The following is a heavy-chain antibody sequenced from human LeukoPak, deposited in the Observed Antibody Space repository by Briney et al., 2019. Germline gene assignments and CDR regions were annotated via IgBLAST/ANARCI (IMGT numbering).Heavy chain of an antibody. CDR2: LYSGGST. V-gene: IGHV3-66*01. Sequence: GGSLRLSCAAPGFTVSNNYMSWVRQAPGKGLEWVSVLYSGGSTYYADSVKGRFTISRDNSKNTLYLQMNTLRAEDTAVYYCARDGELGRFDYWGQGTLVTVSS. J-gene: IGHJ4*02. CDR3: ARDGELGRFDY. D-gene: IGHD1-26*01. CDR1: GFTVSNNY.